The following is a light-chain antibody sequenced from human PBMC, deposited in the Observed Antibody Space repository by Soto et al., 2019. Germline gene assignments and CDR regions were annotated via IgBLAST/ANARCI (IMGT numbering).Light chain of an antibody. CDR2: GAS. CDR1: QSVSSSY. Sequence: EVVLTQSPGVLSLSPGEIVTLSCRASQSVSSSYLAWYQQKPGQAPRLLIYGASSRAIDIPRRFSGSGSGTGFTLTIGGLEPEDVGVYFCQQYGGSHWTFGQGTKVEIK. J-gene: IGKJ1*01. V-gene: IGKV3-20*01. CDR3: QQYGGSHWT.